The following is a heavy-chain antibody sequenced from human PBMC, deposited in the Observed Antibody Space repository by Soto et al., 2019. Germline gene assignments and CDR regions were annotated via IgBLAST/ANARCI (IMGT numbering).Heavy chain of an antibody. Sequence: GGSLRLSCAASGFTFSSYAMSWVRQAPGKGLEWVSAISGSGGSTYYADSVKGRFTISRDNSKNTLYLQMNSLRAEDMAVYYCAKVQYYDFWSGYLKPLYYYYGMDVWGQGTTVTVSS. CDR2: ISGSGGST. CDR3: AKVQYYDFWSGYLKPLYYYYGMDV. D-gene: IGHD3-3*01. V-gene: IGHV3-23*01. J-gene: IGHJ6*02. CDR1: GFTFSSYA.